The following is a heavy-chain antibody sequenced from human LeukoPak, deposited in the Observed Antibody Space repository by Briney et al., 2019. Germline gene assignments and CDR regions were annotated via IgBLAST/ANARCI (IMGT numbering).Heavy chain of an antibody. CDR3: ARGRYDSSGYYIYDAFDI. V-gene: IGHV3-53*01. J-gene: IGHJ3*02. CDR1: GFTVSSNY. Sequence: PGGSLRLSCAASGFTVSSNYMSWVRQAPGKGLEWVSVIYSGGSTYYADSVKGRFTISRDNSKNTLYLQMNSLRAEDTAVYYCARGRYDSSGYYIYDAFDIWGQGTMVTVSS. D-gene: IGHD3-22*01. CDR2: IYSGGST.